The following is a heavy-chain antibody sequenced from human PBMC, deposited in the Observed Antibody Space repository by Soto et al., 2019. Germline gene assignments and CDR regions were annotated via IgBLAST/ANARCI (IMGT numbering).Heavy chain of an antibody. V-gene: IGHV1-18*01. CDR2: ISAYNGNT. CDR3: ASAGPAPYYYYAMDV. J-gene: IGHJ6*02. Sequence: QVQLVQSGGEVKKPGASVKVSCKTSGYSFTTYGISWVRQAPGQGLEWMGWISAYNGNTNYAQKLQDRVTMTTDTSTSTAYMALRSLRSAATAVYYCASAGPAPYYYYAMDVWGQGSTVTVSS. CDR1: GYSFTTYG.